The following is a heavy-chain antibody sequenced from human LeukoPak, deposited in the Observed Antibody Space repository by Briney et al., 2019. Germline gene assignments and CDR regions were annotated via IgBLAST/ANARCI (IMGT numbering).Heavy chain of an antibody. Sequence: SETLSLTRTVSGGSISSYYWSWIRQPPGKGLEWIGYIYYSGSTNYNPSLKSRVTISVDTSKNQFSLKLSSVTAADTAVYNCARLQVTLVRGGYGMDVWGQGTTVTVSS. J-gene: IGHJ6*02. CDR3: ARLQVTLVRGGYGMDV. CDR2: IYYSGST. D-gene: IGHD3-10*01. CDR1: GGSISSYY. V-gene: IGHV4-59*08.